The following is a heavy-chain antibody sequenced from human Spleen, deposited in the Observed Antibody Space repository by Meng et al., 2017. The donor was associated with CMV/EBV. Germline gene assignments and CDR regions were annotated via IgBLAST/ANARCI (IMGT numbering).Heavy chain of an antibody. Sequence: VPLQASGPGLVKPSQTLSLTCSVSGGSISSGDYYWSWIRQPPGKGLEWIGYIYYSGSTYYNPSLKSRVTISVDTSKNQFSLKLSSVTAADTAVYYCARDGGYHRAAGPYWGQGTLVTVSS. V-gene: IGHV4-30-4*08. CDR1: GGSISSGDYY. J-gene: IGHJ4*02. D-gene: IGHD2-15*01. CDR2: IYYSGST. CDR3: ARDGGYHRAAGPY.